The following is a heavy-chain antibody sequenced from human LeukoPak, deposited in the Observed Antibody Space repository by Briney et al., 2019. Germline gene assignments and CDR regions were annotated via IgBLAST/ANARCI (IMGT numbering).Heavy chain of an antibody. J-gene: IGHJ4*02. Sequence: GSLRLSCAVSWFTFSGFWMRWVRQAPGKGLELVVNIKEDGREKYYVDSVKGRFTISRDNAKNSLYLQMNSLRVEDTAVYYCARGKSGPDYWGQGTLVTVSS. CDR1: WFTFSGFW. CDR2: IKEDGREK. D-gene: IGHD6-25*01. CDR3: ARGKSGPDY. V-gene: IGHV3-7*01.